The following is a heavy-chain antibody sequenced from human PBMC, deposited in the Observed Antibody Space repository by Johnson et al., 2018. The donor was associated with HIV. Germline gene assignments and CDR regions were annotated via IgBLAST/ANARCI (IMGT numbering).Heavy chain of an antibody. CDR2: ISWNSGSI. CDR3: ARDLKYYYDSSGYSTVAFDI. CDR1: GFTFDDYA. J-gene: IGHJ3*02. V-gene: IGHV3-9*01. D-gene: IGHD3-22*01. Sequence: VQLVESGGGLVQPGRSLRLSCAASGFTFDDYAMHWVRQAPGKGLEWVSGISWNSGSIGYADSVKGRLTISRDNAKNSLYLQMNSLRAEDTAVYYCARDLKYYYDSSGYSTVAFDIWGQGTMVTVSS.